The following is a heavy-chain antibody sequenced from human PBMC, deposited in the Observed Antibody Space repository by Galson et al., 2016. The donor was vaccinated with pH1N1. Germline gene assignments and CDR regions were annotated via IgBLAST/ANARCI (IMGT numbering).Heavy chain of an antibody. CDR1: GGSISQYY. Sequence: LSLTCSVSGGSISQYYWTWIRQPPGEGLEWIGYIFYTGNTNYNPSLKSRVTISVDTSKNQFSLRLSSVTAADTALYYCARVNYGWLDNWGQGNLVTVSS. V-gene: IGHV4-59*08. J-gene: IGHJ4*02. CDR3: ARVNYGWLDN. CDR2: IFYTGNT. D-gene: IGHD3-16*01.